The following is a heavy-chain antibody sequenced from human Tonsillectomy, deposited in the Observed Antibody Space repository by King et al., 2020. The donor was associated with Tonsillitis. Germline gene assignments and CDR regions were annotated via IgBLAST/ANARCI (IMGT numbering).Heavy chain of an antibody. CDR1: GFTFSTYG. CDR3: AKVATITGTFDY. D-gene: IGHD5-12*01. CDR2: IRFDGTNK. V-gene: IGHV3-30*02. Sequence: VQLVESGGGVVQPGESLRLSCAASGFTFSTYGMHWVRQAPGKGLEWVAFIRFDGTNKYYADSVKGRFTISRDNSKNTLYLQMNSLRVEDTAVYYCAKVATITGTFDYWGQGTLVTVSS. J-gene: IGHJ4*02.